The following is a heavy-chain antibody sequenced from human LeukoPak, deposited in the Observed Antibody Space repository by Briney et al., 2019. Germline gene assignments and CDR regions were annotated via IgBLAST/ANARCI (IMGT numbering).Heavy chain of an antibody. D-gene: IGHD3-22*01. V-gene: IGHV1-69*13. CDR2: IIPIFGTA. J-gene: IGHJ6*03. Sequence: SVKVSCKASGGTFSSYAISWVRQAPGQGLEWMGGIIPIFGTANYAQKFQGRVTITADESTSTAYMELSSLRSEDTAVYYCARDHYDSSGHYYYYYMDVWGKGTTVTFSS. CDR1: GGTFSSYA. CDR3: ARDHYDSSGHYYYYYMDV.